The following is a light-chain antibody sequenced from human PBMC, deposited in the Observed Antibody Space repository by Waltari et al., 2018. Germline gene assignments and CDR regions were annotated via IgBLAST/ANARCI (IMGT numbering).Light chain of an antibody. CDR2: DAS. Sequence: EIVLTQSPATLSLSSGDRATLSCRASQSVSSSLAWYQQRPGQAPRLLIYDASNRATGIPARFSGSGSGTDFTLTISSLEPEDFAVYYCQQRSSWPLTFGGGTNVEVK. V-gene: IGKV3-11*01. J-gene: IGKJ4*01. CDR1: QSVSSS. CDR3: QQRSSWPLT.